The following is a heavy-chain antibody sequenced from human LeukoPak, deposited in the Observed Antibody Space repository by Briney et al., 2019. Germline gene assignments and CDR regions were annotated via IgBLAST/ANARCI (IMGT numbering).Heavy chain of an antibody. V-gene: IGHV4-34*10. Sequence: SETLSLTCAVFGGSFNGYYWSWIRQPPGKGLEWIGEINHSGSTNYNPSLKSRVTMSVDTSKNQFSLKLSSVTAADTAVYYCARDRPLSDWGQGTLVTVSS. J-gene: IGHJ4*02. CDR1: GGSFNGYY. CDR2: INHSGST. CDR3: ARDRPLSD.